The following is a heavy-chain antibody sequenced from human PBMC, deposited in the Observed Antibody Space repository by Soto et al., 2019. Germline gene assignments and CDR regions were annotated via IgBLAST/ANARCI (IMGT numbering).Heavy chain of an antibody. CDR1: GGSISSYY. Sequence: PSETLSLTCTVSGGSISSYYWSWIRQPAGKGLEWIGRIYTSGSTNYNPSLKSRVTMSVDTSKNQFSLKLSSVTAADTAVYYCARAYYDISTGYYYYGMDVWGQGTTVTVSS. CDR2: IYTSGST. J-gene: IGHJ6*02. D-gene: IGHD3-9*01. V-gene: IGHV4-4*07. CDR3: ARAYYDISTGYYYYGMDV.